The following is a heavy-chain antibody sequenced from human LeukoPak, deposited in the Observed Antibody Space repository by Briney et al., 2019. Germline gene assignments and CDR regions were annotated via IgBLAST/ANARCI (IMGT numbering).Heavy chain of an antibody. CDR3: ARERTPYYYDSSGYYYRGWFDP. CDR2: INPNSGGT. J-gene: IGHJ5*02. V-gene: IGHV1-2*06. D-gene: IGHD3-22*01. CDR1: GYTFTGYY. Sequence: ASVKVSCKASGYTFTGYYMHWVRQAPGQGLEWMGRINPNSGGTNYAQKFQGRVTKTRDTSISTAYMELSRLRSDDTAVYYCARERTPYYYDSSGYYYRGWFDPWGQGTLVTVSS.